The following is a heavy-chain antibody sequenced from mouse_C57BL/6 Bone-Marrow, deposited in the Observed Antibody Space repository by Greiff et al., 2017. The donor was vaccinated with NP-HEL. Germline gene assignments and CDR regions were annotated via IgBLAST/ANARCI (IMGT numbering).Heavy chain of an antibody. CDR1: GFNIKDDY. CDR2: IDPENGDT. J-gene: IGHJ4*01. Sequence: VQLKESGAELVRPGASVKLSCTASGFNIKDDYMHWVKQRPEQGLEWIGWIDPENGDTEYASKFQGKATITADTSSNTAYLQLSSLTSEDTAVYYCTIDGYYDAMDYWGQGTSVTVSS. CDR3: TIDGYYDAMDY. V-gene: IGHV14-4*01. D-gene: IGHD2-3*01.